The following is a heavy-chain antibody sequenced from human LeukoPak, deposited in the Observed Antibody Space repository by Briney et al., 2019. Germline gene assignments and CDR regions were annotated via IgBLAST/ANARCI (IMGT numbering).Heavy chain of an antibody. CDR1: GVTFRNWA. CDR3: AGEWGATPYGMDV. D-gene: IGHD3-16*01. Sequence: GGSLRLSCAASGVTFRNWAMHWVRQAPGQGLEWVAVISYDEIITYYADPVRGRFTISRDNSKNTLYLQMDSLTAEDTAVYYCAGEWGATPYGMDVWGQGTTVTVPS. V-gene: IGHV3-30-3*01. J-gene: IGHJ6*02. CDR2: ISYDEIIT.